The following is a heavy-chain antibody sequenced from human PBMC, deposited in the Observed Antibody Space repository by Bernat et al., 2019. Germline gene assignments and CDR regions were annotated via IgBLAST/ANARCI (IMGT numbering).Heavy chain of an antibody. J-gene: IGHJ4*02. D-gene: IGHD3-16*02. CDR1: GFTFSSYS. CDR3: ARVGDDYVWRNYRYQYYFDY. Sequence: EVQLVESGGGLVKPGGSLRLSCAASGFTFSSYSMNWVRQAPGKGLEWVSSISSSNSYIYYADSVKGRFTISRDNAKNSLYLQMSSLRAEDTAVYYCARVGDDYVWRNYRYQYYFDYWGQGTLVTVSS. CDR2: ISSSNSYI. V-gene: IGHV3-21*01.